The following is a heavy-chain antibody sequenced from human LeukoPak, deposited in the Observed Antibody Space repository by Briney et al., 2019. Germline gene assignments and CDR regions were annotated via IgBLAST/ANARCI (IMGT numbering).Heavy chain of an antibody. J-gene: IGHJ2*01. CDR3: ARDHLLAVNEQRLEWYFDL. Sequence: GGSLRLSCAASGFTFRNYDIHWIRQAPGKGLEWVSSIDTDGTYIHYADSVKGRFTISRDNSKNSLYLQMNSLRAEDTAVYYCARDHLLAVNEQRLEWYFDLWGRGTLVTVSS. CDR2: IDTDGTYI. V-gene: IGHV3-21*01. CDR1: GFTFRNYD. D-gene: IGHD6-25*01.